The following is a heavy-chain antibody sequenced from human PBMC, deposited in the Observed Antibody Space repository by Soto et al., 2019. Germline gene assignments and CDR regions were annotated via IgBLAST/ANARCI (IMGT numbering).Heavy chain of an antibody. CDR3: AREPVGATKYDF. J-gene: IGHJ4*02. Sequence: GGSLRLSCAASGFTFSDYKMNWVRQAPGKGLEWVSSISGNSNYIYYADSLQGRFTISRDNAKNLLHLQMNSLRAEDTATYYCAREPVGATKYDFWGQGALVTVS. D-gene: IGHD1-26*01. CDR1: GFTFSDYK. V-gene: IGHV3-21*06. CDR2: ISGNSNYI.